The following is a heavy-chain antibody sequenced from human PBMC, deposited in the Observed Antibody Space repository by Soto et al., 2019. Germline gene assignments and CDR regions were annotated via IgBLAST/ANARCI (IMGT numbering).Heavy chain of an antibody. D-gene: IGHD3-22*01. J-gene: IGHJ6*02. Sequence: ASVKVSCKASGGTFSSYAISWVRQAPGQGLEWMGGIIPIFGTANYAQKFQGRVTITADKSTSTAYMELSSLRSEDTAVYYCARYYYDSRGYFWYYGMDVWGQGTTVTVSS. V-gene: IGHV1-69*06. CDR3: ARYYYDSRGYFWYYGMDV. CDR2: IIPIFGTA. CDR1: GGTFSSYA.